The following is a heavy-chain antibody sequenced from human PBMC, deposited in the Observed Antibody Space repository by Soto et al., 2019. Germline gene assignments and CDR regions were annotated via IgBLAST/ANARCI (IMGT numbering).Heavy chain of an antibody. J-gene: IGHJ6*02. CDR2: IIPIFGTA. CDR3: AEGEGLHRPYYGMDV. V-gene: IGHV1-69*13. Sequence: GASVKVSCKASGGTFSSYAISWVRQAPGQGLEWMGGIIPIFGTANYAQKFQGRVTITADESTSTAYMELSSLRSEDTAVYYCAEGEGLHRPYYGMDVWGQGTTVTVSS. D-gene: IGHD4-4*01. CDR1: GGTFSSYA.